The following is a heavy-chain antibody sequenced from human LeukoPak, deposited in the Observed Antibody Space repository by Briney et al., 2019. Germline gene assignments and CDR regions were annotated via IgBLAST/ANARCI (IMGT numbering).Heavy chain of an antibody. D-gene: IGHD6-13*01. CDR2: ISWNSGSI. J-gene: IGHJ4*02. Sequence: PGRSLRLSCAASGFTFNDYAMNWVRHAPGKGLEWVSGISWNSGSIGYADSVKGRFTISRDNAKNSLYLQMNSLRAEDMALYYCAKDRVSYSSSWAFDYWGQGTLVTVSS. CDR1: GFTFNDYA. V-gene: IGHV3-9*03. CDR3: AKDRVSYSSSWAFDY.